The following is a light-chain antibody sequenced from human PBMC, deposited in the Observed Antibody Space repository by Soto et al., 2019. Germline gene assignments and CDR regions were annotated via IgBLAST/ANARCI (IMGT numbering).Light chain of an antibody. Sequence: DIQMTQSPSSLSASVGDRVTITCRASQSISSYLNWYQQKPGKAPKLLIYAASSLQSGVPSRFSGSGSGTDFTLTISSLQTEDVATYYCQQSLSIPPTFGQGTKVAIK. J-gene: IGKJ1*01. CDR2: AAS. CDR1: QSISSY. V-gene: IGKV1-39*01. CDR3: QQSLSIPPT.